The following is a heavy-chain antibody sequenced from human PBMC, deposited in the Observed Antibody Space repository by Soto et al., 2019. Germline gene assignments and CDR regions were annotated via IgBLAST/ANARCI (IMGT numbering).Heavy chain of an antibody. D-gene: IGHD2-2*01. J-gene: IGHJ5*02. V-gene: IGHV4-59*08. CDR2: IYYGGTT. CDR3: ARLGFYYQSLDP. Sequence: SETLSLTCTVSSGSISPNYWAWIRQPPGKGLEWIGYIYYGGTTRYNPSLESRVTVSLETSKSQFSLTLSSETASDTAVYYCARLGFYYQSLDPWGHGTLVTVSS. CDR1: SGSISPNY.